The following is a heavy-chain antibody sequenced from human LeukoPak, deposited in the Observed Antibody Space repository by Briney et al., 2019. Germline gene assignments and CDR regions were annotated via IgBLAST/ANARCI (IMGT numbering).Heavy chain of an antibody. CDR2: INHSGST. V-gene: IGHV4-34*01. Sequence: SETLSLTCAVYGGSFSGYYWSWIRQPPGKGLEWIGEINHSGSTNYNPSLKSRVTISVDTSKNQFSLKLSSVTAADTAVYYCARGRSSYQLLYRSRGFGPWGQGTLATVSS. D-gene: IGHD2-2*02. CDR3: ARGRSSYQLLYRSRGFGP. J-gene: IGHJ5*02. CDR1: GGSFSGYY.